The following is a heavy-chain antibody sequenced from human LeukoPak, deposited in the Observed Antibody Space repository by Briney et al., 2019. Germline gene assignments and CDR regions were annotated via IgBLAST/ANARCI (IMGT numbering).Heavy chain of an antibody. CDR2: SYHRGST. CDR3: ARDRELGY. J-gene: IGHJ4*02. D-gene: IGHD1-1*01. V-gene: IGHV4-59*12. Sequence: XXLRQAXXKGLEWVGCSYHRGSTLYNPSLKSRVAISVHTSNNQFSLKMTSVTAADTAVYYCARDRELGYWGQGTLVTVSS.